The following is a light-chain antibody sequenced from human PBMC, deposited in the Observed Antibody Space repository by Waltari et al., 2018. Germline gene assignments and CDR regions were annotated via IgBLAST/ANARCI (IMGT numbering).Light chain of an antibody. CDR3: QQYNDWPRT. CDR2: SAS. J-gene: IGKJ1*01. V-gene: IGKV3-15*01. CDR1: QSARSN. Sequence: EIVMMQSPATLSVSPGERATLSCRASQSARSNLAWYQQKPGQAPRLLIYSASIRATGIPARFSGSGSETEFTLTISSLQSEDFAVYYCQQYNDWPRTFGQGTKVEIK.